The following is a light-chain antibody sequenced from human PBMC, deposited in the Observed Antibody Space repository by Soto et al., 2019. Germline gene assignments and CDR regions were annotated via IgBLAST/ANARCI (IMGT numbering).Light chain of an antibody. CDR2: KAS. Sequence: DIQMTQSPSTLSASVGDRVNITCRASQSISSYLAWYQQKPGKAPKLLIYKASSLESGVPSRFSGSGSRTEFTLTISSLQPDDFATYHCQQYKSYSTFGGGTKVEIK. CDR3: QQYKSYST. CDR1: QSISSY. V-gene: IGKV1-5*03. J-gene: IGKJ4*01.